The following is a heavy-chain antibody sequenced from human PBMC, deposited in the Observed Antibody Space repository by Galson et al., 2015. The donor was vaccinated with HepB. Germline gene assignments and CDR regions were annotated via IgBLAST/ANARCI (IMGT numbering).Heavy chain of an antibody. Sequence: SLRLSCAASGFTFNYHWMSWVRQAPGKGLEWVAKIKQDGSEKYYVDSVKGRFTISRDNAKNSLYLQMNSLRAEDTAVYCCARETYYYAAGDWGQGTLVTVSS. J-gene: IGHJ4*02. V-gene: IGHV3-7*01. CDR1: GFTFNYHW. D-gene: IGHD3-10*01. CDR2: IKQDGSEK. CDR3: ARETYYYAAGD.